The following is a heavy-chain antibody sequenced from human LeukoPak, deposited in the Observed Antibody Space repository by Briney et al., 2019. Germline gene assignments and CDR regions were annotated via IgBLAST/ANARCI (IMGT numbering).Heavy chain of an antibody. CDR2: INSDGSST. Sequence: PGGSLGLSCAASGFTFSSYWMHWVRQAPGKGLVWVSRINSDGSSTSYADSVKGRFTISRDNAKNTLYLQMNSLRAEDTAVYYCARGSDYDILTGYSPSDALDIWGQGTMVTVSS. CDR3: ARGSDYDILTGYSPSDALDI. V-gene: IGHV3-74*01. CDR1: GFTFSSYW. J-gene: IGHJ3*02. D-gene: IGHD3-9*01.